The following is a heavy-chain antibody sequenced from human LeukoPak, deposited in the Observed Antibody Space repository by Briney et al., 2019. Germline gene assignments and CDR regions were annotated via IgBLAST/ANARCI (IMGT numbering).Heavy chain of an antibody. J-gene: IGHJ5*02. V-gene: IGHV4-34*01. CDR2: INHSGST. CDR3: ARRLSRSSSWYPNWFDP. Sequence: PSETLSLTCAVYGGSFSGYYWSWIRQPPGKGLEWIGEINHSGSTNYNPSLKSRVTISVDTSKNQFSLKLSSVTAANTAVYYCARRLSRSSSWYPNWFDPWGQGTLITVSS. CDR1: GGSFSGYY. D-gene: IGHD6-13*01.